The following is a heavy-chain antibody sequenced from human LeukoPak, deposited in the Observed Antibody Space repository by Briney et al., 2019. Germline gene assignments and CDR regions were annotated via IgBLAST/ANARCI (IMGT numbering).Heavy chain of an antibody. CDR1: GYTFTSYG. Sequence: ASVKVSCKASGYTFTSYGISWVRQAPGQGLEWMGWISAYNGNTNYAQKLQGRVTMTRDTSASTAYMELRSLKSDDTAVYYCARESNGGYGFDYWGQGTPVTVAS. J-gene: IGHJ4*02. V-gene: IGHV1-18*01. D-gene: IGHD5-12*01. CDR2: ISAYNGNT. CDR3: ARESNGGYGFDY.